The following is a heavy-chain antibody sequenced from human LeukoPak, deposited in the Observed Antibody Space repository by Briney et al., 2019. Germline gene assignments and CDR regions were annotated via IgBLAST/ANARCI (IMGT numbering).Heavy chain of an antibody. J-gene: IGHJ5*02. Sequence: SETLSLTCAVYGGSFSGYYWSWIRQPPGKGLEWIGEINHSGSTNYNPSLKSRVTISVDTSKNQFSLKLSSVTAADTAVYYCARVWGSYRGDWFDPWGQGTLVTVSS. D-gene: IGHD3-16*02. CDR3: ARVWGSYRGDWFDP. CDR1: GGSFSGYY. CDR2: INHSGST. V-gene: IGHV4-34*01.